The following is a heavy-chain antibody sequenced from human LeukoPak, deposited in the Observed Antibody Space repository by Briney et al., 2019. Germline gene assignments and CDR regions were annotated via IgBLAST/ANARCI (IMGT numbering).Heavy chain of an antibody. D-gene: IGHD6-19*01. Sequence: ASVKVSCKASGYTFTCYYMHWVRQAPGQGLEWMGWINPNSGGTNYAQKFQGRVTMTRDTSISTAYMELSRLRSDDTAVYYCARSRFRDSSGWVFDYWGQGTLVTVSS. V-gene: IGHV1-2*02. J-gene: IGHJ4*02. CDR2: INPNSGGT. CDR3: ARSRFRDSSGWVFDY. CDR1: GYTFTCYY.